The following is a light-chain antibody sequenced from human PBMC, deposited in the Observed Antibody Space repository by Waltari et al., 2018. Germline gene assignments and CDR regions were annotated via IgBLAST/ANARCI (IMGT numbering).Light chain of an antibody. CDR3: SSYTSSTSVV. J-gene: IGLJ2*01. CDR1: SSDVGGYNF. Sequence: QSALTQPASVSGSPGQSITISCTGTSSDVGGYNFVSWYQHHPGKAPKLLIYDVNNRPSGVYDRVSGSKSGNTASLTISGLQAEDEAYYYCSSYTSSTSVVFGGGTQLTVL. CDR2: DVN. V-gene: IGLV2-14*03.